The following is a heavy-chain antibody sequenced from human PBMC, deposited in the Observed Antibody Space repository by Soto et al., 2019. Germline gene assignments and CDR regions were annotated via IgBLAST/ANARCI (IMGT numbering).Heavy chain of an antibody. J-gene: IGHJ3*01. Sequence: GGSLRLSCAASGFTFSSYWMSWVRQAPGKGLEWVANIKQVGSEKYYVDSVKGRFTISRDNAKNSLYLQMNSLRAEDTAVYYCARDRGSSVWDAFDFWGQGTMVTVSS. CDR1: GFTFSSYW. CDR2: IKQVGSEK. D-gene: IGHD6-6*01. V-gene: IGHV3-7*01. CDR3: ARDRGSSVWDAFDF.